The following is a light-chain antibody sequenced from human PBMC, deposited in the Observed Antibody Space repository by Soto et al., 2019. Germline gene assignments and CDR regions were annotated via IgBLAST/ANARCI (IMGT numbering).Light chain of an antibody. Sequence: ERGMTQAPAALFVSPGERATLSCRASQSVSSNLAWYQQKPGQAPRLLIYGAFIRATGIPARFSGSGAATEFNFTISSLQSEDFAVYYCQQYNNWPPNTFGQGTRLEIK. J-gene: IGKJ5*01. CDR1: QSVSSN. V-gene: IGKV3-15*01. CDR3: QQYNNWPPNT. CDR2: GAF.